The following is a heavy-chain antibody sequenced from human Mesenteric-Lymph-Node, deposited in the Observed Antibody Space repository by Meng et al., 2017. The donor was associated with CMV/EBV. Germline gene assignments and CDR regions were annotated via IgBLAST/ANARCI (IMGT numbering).Heavy chain of an antibody. J-gene: IGHJ3*02. CDR3: ARVEAGTPEVAFDI. D-gene: IGHD1-1*01. V-gene: IGHV4-59*12. CDR2: IYYSGST. CDR1: GGSISSYY. Sequence: SETLSLTCTVSGGSISSYYWSWIRQPPGKGLEWIGYIYYSGSTYYNPSLKSRVTISVDKSKNQFSLKLSSVTAADTAVYYCARVEAGTPEVAFDIWGQGTMVTVSS.